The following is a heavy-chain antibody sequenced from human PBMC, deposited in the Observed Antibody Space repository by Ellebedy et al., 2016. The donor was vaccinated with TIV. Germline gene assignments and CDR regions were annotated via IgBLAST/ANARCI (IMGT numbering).Heavy chain of an antibody. CDR1: GGSISSSNW. CDR3: AGGAGSYLDH. CDR2: IYHSGST. Sequence: GSLRLSXAVSGGSISSSNWWNWVRHLPGKGLEWIGEIYHSGSTNYNPSLKSRVTISVDKSKNQFSLKVTSVTAADTAVYYCAGGAGSYLDHWGQGTLVTVSS. D-gene: IGHD3-10*01. J-gene: IGHJ5*02. V-gene: IGHV4-4*02.